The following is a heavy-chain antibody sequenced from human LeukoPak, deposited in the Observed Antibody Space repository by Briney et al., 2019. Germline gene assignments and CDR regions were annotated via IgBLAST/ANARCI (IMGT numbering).Heavy chain of an antibody. Sequence: GGSLTLSCTASGFTFTYYSMIWVRQAPGRGLEWLSSMTATSNMYYADSVKGRFTISRDSAKNSLYLQMNSLRDEDTAVYYCARVRGATVVTMNFDYWGQGSLVTVSS. CDR3: ARVRGATVVTMNFDY. CDR2: MTATSNM. J-gene: IGHJ4*02. D-gene: IGHD4-23*01. CDR1: GFTFTYYS. V-gene: IGHV3-48*02.